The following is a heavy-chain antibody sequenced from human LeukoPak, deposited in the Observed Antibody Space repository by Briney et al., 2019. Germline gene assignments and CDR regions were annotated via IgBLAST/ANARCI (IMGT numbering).Heavy chain of an antibody. CDR1: GFTFSSYA. CDR3: AKANTILGVVTLTATYYFDY. Sequence: GGSLRLSCAASGFTFSSYAMSWVRQAPGKGLEWVSAISGSGGSTYYADSVKGRFTISRDNSKNTLYLQMNNLRAEDTAVYSCAKANTILGVVTLTATYYFDYWGQGTLVTVSS. J-gene: IGHJ4*02. V-gene: IGHV3-23*01. CDR2: ISGSGGST. D-gene: IGHD3-3*01.